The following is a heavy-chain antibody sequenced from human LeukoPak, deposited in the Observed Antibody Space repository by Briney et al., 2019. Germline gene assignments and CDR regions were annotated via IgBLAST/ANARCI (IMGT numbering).Heavy chain of an antibody. D-gene: IGHD1-1*01. CDR3: ARARYRYYFDY. J-gene: IGHJ4*02. V-gene: IGHV1-18*01. CDR1: GYTFTSYG. CDR2: ISAYNGNT. Sequence: ASVKVSCRASGYTFTSYGISWVRQAPGQGLEWMGWISAYNGNTNYAQKLQGRVTTTTDTSTSTAYMELRSLRSDDTAVYYCARARYRYYFDYWGQGTLVTVSS.